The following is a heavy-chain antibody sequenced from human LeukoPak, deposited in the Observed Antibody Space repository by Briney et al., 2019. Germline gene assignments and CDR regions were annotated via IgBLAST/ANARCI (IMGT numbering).Heavy chain of an antibody. V-gene: IGHV4-59*08. D-gene: IGHD3-3*01. CDR2: IYYSGST. CDR1: GGSISSYY. CDR3: ARQAPITIFGVGFDP. J-gene: IGHJ5*02. Sequence: SETLSLTCTVSGGSISSYYWSWIRQPPGKGLEWIGYIYYSGSTNYNPSLKSRVTISVDTSKNQFSLKLSSVTAADTAVYYCARQAPITIFGVGFDPWGQGTLVTVSS.